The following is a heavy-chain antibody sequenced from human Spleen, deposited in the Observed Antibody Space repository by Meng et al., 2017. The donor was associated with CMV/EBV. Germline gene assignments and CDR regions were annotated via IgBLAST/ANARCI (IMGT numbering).Heavy chain of an antibody. CDR1: GGSISSYY. Sequence: SETLSLTCTVSGGSISSYYWNWIRQPPGKGLEWIGYIYYSWTTNYNPSLKSRVTISLATSKNQISLRLSSVTAADTSVYYCARAAADDDFWSDYEGPGGLDVWGQGTTVTVSS. J-gene: IGHJ6*02. D-gene: IGHD3-3*01. CDR3: ARAAADDDFWSDYEGPGGLDV. CDR2: IYYSWTT. V-gene: IGHV4-59*12.